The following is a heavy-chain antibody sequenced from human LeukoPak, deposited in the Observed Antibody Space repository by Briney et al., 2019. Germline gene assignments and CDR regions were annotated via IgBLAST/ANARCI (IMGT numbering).Heavy chain of an antibody. D-gene: IGHD3-10*01. CDR2: ISLNSGSI. V-gene: IGHV3-9*01. CDR3: AKGGFGELLISSGFDY. CDR1: GFTFDDYA. J-gene: IGHJ4*02. Sequence: PGRSLRLSCAASGFTFDDYAMHWVRQAPGKGLEGVSGISLNSGSIGYADSVKGRFTISRDNAKNSLYLQMNSLRAEDTALYYCAKGGFGELLISSGFDYWGQGTLVTVSS.